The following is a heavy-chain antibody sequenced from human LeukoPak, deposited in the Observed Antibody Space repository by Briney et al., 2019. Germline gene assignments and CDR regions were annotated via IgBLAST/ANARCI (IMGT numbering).Heavy chain of an antibody. CDR2: ISYSGSST. J-gene: IGHJ4*02. CDR3: AKKEGGGYSRPIDY. V-gene: IGHV3-23*01. Sequence: GGSLRLSCAASGFTFSTYAMSWVRKAPGKGLEWVSVISYSGSSTYYVDSVKGRFTISRDNSKNTLYLQMNSLRAEDTAVYYCAKKEGGGYSRPIDYWGQGTLVTVSS. CDR1: GFTFSTYA. D-gene: IGHD3-22*01.